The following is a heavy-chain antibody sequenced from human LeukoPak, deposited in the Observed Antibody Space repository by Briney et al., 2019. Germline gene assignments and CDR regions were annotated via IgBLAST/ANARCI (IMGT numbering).Heavy chain of an antibody. D-gene: IGHD3-3*01. CDR2: IYHSGST. Sequence: SETLSLTCAVSGYSISSGYYWGWIRPPPGKGLEWIGRIYHSGSTYYNPSLKSRVTISVDTSKNQFSLKLSSVTPADTAVYYCARRETYYDFWSGSNPAWFDPWGQGTLVTVSS. V-gene: IGHV4-38-2*01. CDR3: ARRETYYDFWSGSNPAWFDP. CDR1: GYSISSGYY. J-gene: IGHJ5*02.